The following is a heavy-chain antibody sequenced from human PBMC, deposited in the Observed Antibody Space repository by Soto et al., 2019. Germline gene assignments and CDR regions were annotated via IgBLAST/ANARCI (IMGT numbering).Heavy chain of an antibody. CDR1: GYTFTGYY. CDR3: ARDTADCSSTSCYRFEP. V-gene: IGHV1-2*02. J-gene: IGHJ5*02. CDR2: INPNSGGT. D-gene: IGHD2-2*01. Sequence: ASVKVSCKASGYTFTGYYMHWVRQAPGQVLEWLGWINPNSGGTNYAQKFQGRVTMTRDTSISTAYMELSRLRSDDTAVYYCARDTADCSSTSCYRFEPWGQGTMVTVSS.